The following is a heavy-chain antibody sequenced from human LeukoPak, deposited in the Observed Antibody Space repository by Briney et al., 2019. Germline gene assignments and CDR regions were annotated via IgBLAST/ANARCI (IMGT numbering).Heavy chain of an antibody. CDR3: AKGGTVVTLDYFDC. D-gene: IGHD4-23*01. CDR1: GFTFRNYA. V-gene: IGHV3-23*01. Sequence: PGGSLRLSCEASGFTFRNYAMNWVRQAPGKGLEWVSVISGSGRSTDYGDSVKGRFTISRDNSKNTLYLQMNSLRAEDTAVYFCAKGGTVVTLDYFDCWGQGTLVTVSS. CDR2: ISGSGRST. J-gene: IGHJ4*02.